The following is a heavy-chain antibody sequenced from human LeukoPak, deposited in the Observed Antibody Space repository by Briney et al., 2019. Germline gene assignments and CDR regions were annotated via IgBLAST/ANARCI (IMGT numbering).Heavy chain of an antibody. D-gene: IGHD3-3*01. V-gene: IGHV1-8*01. CDR3: ARVRLVTGLVIIFDY. CDR2: MNPNNDNR. Sequence: ASVKVSCKASGYTFTSYDINWVRQATGQGLEWMGWMNPNNDNRGYAQKLQGRVTMTTDTSTSTAYMELRSLRSDDTAVYYCARVRLVTGLVIIFDYWGQGTLVTVSS. CDR1: GYTFTSYD. J-gene: IGHJ4*02.